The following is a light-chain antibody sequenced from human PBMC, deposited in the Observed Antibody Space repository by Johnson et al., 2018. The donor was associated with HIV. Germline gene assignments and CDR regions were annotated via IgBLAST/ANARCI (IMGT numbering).Light chain of an antibody. CDR3: GTWDDSLNVYV. Sequence: QSVLTQPPSVSAAPGQKVTISCSGSSSNIGNNYVSWYQQLPGTAPKLLIYENNKRPSGIRDRFSGSKSGTSATLGITGSQTGDEADYYCGTWDDSLNVYVFGTATKVTVL. CDR2: ENN. V-gene: IGLV1-51*02. CDR1: SSNIGNNY. J-gene: IGLJ1*01.